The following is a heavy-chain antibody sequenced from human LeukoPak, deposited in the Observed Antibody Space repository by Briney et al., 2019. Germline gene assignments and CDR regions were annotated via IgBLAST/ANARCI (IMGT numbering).Heavy chain of an antibody. V-gene: IGHV3-11*03. CDR1: GFTFSDYY. CDR2: ISSSSSYT. J-gene: IGHJ4*02. Sequence: GGSLRLSCAASGFTFSDYYMSWIRQAPGNGLEWVSYISSSSSYTDYADSVKGRFTISRDNAKNSLNLQMNSLRAEDTALYYCARNDYSTLDYWGQGTLVTVSS. D-gene: IGHD4-11*01. CDR3: ARNDYSTLDY.